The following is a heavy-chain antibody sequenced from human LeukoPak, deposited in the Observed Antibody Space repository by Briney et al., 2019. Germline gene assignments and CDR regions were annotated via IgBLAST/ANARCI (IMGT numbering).Heavy chain of an antibody. CDR2: INHSGST. D-gene: IGHD3-9*01. Sequence: PSETLSLTCAVYGGSFSGYYWSWIRQPPGKGLEWIGEINHSGSTNYNPSLKSRVTISVDTSKNQFSLKLSSVTAADTAVYYCARGGDILTGYYRAYYFDYWGQGTLVTVSS. J-gene: IGHJ4*02. V-gene: IGHV4-34*01. CDR1: GGSFSGYY. CDR3: ARGGDILTGYYRAYYFDY.